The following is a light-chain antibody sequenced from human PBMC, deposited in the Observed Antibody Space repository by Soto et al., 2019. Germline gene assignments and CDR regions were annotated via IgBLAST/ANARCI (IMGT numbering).Light chain of an antibody. CDR3: QQYGSSPIT. V-gene: IGKV3-20*01. Sequence: EIVLTQSPGTLSLSPGERATLSCRASQSVTSSYLAWYQQKPGQALRLLIYGASSRATGIPDRFSGSGSGTDFTLTISRLEPEDFAVYYCQQYGSSPITFGPGTQVDIK. CDR2: GAS. CDR1: QSVTSSY. J-gene: IGKJ3*01.